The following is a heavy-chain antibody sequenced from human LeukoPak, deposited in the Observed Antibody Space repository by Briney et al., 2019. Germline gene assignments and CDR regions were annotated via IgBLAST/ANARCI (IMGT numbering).Heavy chain of an antibody. CDR1: GFTFSSYA. Sequence: PGGSLRLSCAASGFTFSSYAMSWVRQAPGKGLEWVSAISGSGGSTYYADSVKGRFTISRDNSKNTLYLQMNSLRAEDTAVYYCAIPRSRIRTMIVVVITTFHYWGQGTLVTVSS. CDR3: AIPRSRIRTMIVVVITTFHY. CDR2: ISGSGGST. V-gene: IGHV3-23*01. J-gene: IGHJ4*02. D-gene: IGHD3-22*01.